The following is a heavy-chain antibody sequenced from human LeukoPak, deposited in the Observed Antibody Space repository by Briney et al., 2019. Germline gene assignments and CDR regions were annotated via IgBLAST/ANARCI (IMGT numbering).Heavy chain of an antibody. J-gene: IGHJ4*02. CDR3: ARDLYRIVVVPHYFDY. CDR1: GFTFSSYW. D-gene: IGHD3-22*01. V-gene: IGHV3-7*01. Sequence: GGSLRLSCAASGFTFSSYWMSWVRQAPGKGLEWVANIKKDGGEKYYVDSVKGRFTISRDDAKNSLYLQMNSLRAEDTAVYYCARDLYRIVVVPHYFDYWGQGTLVTVSS. CDR2: IKKDGGEK.